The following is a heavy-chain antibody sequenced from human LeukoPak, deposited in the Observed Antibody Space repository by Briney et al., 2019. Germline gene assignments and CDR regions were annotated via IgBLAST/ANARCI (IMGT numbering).Heavy chain of an antibody. CDR3: ARGPTRNYFDY. V-gene: IGHV4-59*01. J-gene: IGHJ4*02. Sequence: SETLSLTCTVSGGTISRYYWSWIRQPPGKGLEWIGYIYYSVSTNYNPSLKSRVTISVDTSKNQFSLKLSSVTAADTAVYYCARGPTRNYFDYWGQGTLVTVSS. CDR1: GGTISRYY. CDR2: IYYSVST.